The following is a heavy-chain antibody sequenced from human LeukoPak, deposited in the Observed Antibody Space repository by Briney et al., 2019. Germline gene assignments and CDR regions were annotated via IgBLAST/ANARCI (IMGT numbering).Heavy chain of an antibody. CDR2: TYYRSKWYN. V-gene: IGHV6-1*01. CDR1: GDSVSSNSAA. J-gene: IGHJ3*02. D-gene: IGHD3-22*01. Sequence: SQTLSLTCAISGDSVSSNSAAWNWIRQSPSRGLEWLGRTYYRSKWYNDYAVSVKSRITINPDTSKNQFSLQLNSVTPEDTAVYYCARSRIAAACPDYYDSGWDAFDIWGQGTMVTVSS. CDR3: ARSRIAAACPDYYDSGWDAFDI.